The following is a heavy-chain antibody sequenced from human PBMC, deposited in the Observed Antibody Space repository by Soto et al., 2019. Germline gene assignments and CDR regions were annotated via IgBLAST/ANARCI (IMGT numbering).Heavy chain of an antibody. D-gene: IGHD5-12*01. V-gene: IGHV2-5*02. Sequence: QITLKESGPTLVKPTQTLTLACTFSGFSLSTSGVGVGWIRQPPGKALEGLALIYWDDNKSYSPSLKSRLPITNDTSKNQVVLTTTDMDPVGRATYYFAHKGAGYRGFKYWGQGTLVTVSS. CDR3: AHKGAGYRGFKY. CDR2: IYWDDNK. J-gene: IGHJ4*02. CDR1: GFSLSTSGVG.